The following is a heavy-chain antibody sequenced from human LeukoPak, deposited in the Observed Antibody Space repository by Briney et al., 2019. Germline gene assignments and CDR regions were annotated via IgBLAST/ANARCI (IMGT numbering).Heavy chain of an antibody. CDR2: IFFSGTT. Sequence: SETLSLTCTVSGGSMKNYYWNWISQPPGKGLEWIGYIFFSGTTRHNPSLSSRLTMSVDTSKNQFSLNLTSVTAADTAVYYCARGGDGYNYGDYWGQGTLVTVSS. V-gene: IGHV4-59*01. J-gene: IGHJ4*02. CDR3: ARGGDGYNYGDY. D-gene: IGHD5-24*01. CDR1: GGSMKNYY.